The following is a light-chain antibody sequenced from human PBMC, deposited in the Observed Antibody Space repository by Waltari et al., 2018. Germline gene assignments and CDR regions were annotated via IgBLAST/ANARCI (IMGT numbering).Light chain of an antibody. CDR2: QDS. J-gene: IGLJ1*01. V-gene: IGLV3-1*01. CDR3: QAWDSRTEV. CDR1: LLGALL. Sequence: SYELTQPPSVSVSPGHTASLTAPGLLLGALLPSWDQRKPGHPPVLVSYQDSKRPSGIPERFSGSNSGNTATLTISGTQAMDEADYYCQAWDSRTEVFGTGTKVTVL.